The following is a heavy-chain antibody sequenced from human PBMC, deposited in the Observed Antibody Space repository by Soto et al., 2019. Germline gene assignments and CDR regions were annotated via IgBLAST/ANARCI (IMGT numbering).Heavy chain of an antibody. D-gene: IGHD5-18*01. CDR3: ENSEYSRYKDIYF. CDR1: GFTFRGYG. J-gene: IGHJ6*02. Sequence: GWSLRLSCSASGFTFRGYGMHWVRQAPGRGLEWVALISYDGSIKYYADSVRGRFTTSRDNSKNTLYLQMNSLRAEDTAVYYWENSEYSRYKDIYFCGHGTTVTVS. CDR2: ISYDGSIK. V-gene: IGHV3-30*18.